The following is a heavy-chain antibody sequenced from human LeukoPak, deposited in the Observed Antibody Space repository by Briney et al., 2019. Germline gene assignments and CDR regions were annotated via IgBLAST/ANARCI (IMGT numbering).Heavy chain of an antibody. Sequence: SETLSLTCTVSGGSVSSGSYYWSWIRQPPGKGLEWIGYIYYSGGTNYNPSLKSRVTISVDTSKNQFSLKLSSVTAADTAVYYCARDGYSGYGWGQGTLVTVSS. V-gene: IGHV4-61*01. CDR1: GGSVSSGSYY. D-gene: IGHD5-12*01. J-gene: IGHJ4*02. CDR3: ARDGYSGYG. CDR2: IYYSGGT.